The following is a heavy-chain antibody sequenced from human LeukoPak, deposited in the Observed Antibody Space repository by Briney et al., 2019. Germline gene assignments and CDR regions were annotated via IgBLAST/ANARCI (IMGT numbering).Heavy chain of an antibody. CDR3: ARDQAVANFDY. CDR1: GFTFSSYS. CDR2: ISSSNSYI. V-gene: IGHV3-21*01. Sequence: SGGSLRLSCAASGFTFSSYSMNWVRQAPGKGLEWVSSISSSNSYIYYADSVKGRFTISRDNAKNSLYLQMNSLRAEDTAVYYCARDQAVANFDYWGQGTLVTVSS. J-gene: IGHJ4*02. D-gene: IGHD6-19*01.